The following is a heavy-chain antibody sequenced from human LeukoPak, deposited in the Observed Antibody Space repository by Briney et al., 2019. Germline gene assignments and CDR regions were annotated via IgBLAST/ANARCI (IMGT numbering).Heavy chain of an antibody. V-gene: IGHV4-4*07. Sequence: SETLSLTCTVSGASISSYYYNWIRQTAGRGLEWIGRLYISGRTDYNPSLRSRVAISVDTSKNQFSLKLSSVTAADTAVYFCARDLSGSLYFDYWGQGVLVTVSS. D-gene: IGHD3-10*01. CDR3: ARDLSGSLYFDY. CDR2: LYISGRT. CDR1: GASISSYY. J-gene: IGHJ4*02.